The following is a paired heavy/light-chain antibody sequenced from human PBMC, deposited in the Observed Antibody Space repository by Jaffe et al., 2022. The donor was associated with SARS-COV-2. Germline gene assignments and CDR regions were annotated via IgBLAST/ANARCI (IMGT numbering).Heavy chain of an antibody. J-gene: IGHJ4*02. CDR1: GFTFSSYW. V-gene: IGHV3-7*01. D-gene: IGHD3-10*01. CDR3: ATRDGGAD. CDR2: IKQDGSQK. Sequence: EVQLVESGGGLVQPGGSLRVSCAASGFTFSSYWMNWVRQVPGKGLEWVANIKQDGSQKNYLDSVKGRFTISRDNAKNSLYLQMDSLRVEDTAIYYCATRDGGADWGQGTLVTVSS.
Light chain of an antibody. CDR2: KVS. V-gene: IGKV2-30*01. CDR1: QSLLYSDGNTY. CDR3: MQGIYWPYT. J-gene: IGKJ2*01. Sequence: DVVMTQSPLSLPVTLGQPASISCRSSQSLLYSDGNTYLNWFQQRPGQSPRRLIYKVSNRDSGVPDRFSGSGSGTDFTLKISRVEAEDVGVYYCMQGIYWPYTFGQGTKLEIK.